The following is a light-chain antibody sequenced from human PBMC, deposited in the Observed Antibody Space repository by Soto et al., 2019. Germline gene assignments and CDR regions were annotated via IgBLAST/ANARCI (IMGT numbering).Light chain of an antibody. CDR2: GAS. J-gene: IGKJ2*01. Sequence: ETVMTQSPATLSVSPGERATLSCRPSQTIANNLAWYQQRPGQAPRLLIYGASTRATGIPARFSGSGSGTEFTLTISSLQSEDFAIYYCQQYNNWPPYTFGQGTKLEIK. CDR3: QQYNNWPPYT. V-gene: IGKV3-15*01. CDR1: QTIANN.